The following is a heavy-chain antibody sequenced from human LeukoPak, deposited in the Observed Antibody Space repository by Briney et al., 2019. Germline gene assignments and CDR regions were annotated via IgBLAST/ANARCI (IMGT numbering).Heavy chain of an antibody. Sequence: PGGFLRLSCAASGFTCSKYWMSWVRQAPGKGLEWVANIKEDGSEKYYVDSVKGRFTISRDNAKNSLYLQMNSLRAEDTAVYYCARGSGGSIPFDNWGQGTLVTVSS. CDR1: GFTCSKYW. D-gene: IGHD2-15*01. V-gene: IGHV3-7*04. CDR2: IKEDGSEK. J-gene: IGHJ4*02. CDR3: ARGSGGSIPFDN.